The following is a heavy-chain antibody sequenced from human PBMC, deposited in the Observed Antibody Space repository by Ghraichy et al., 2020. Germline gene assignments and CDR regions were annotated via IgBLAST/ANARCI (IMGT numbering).Heavy chain of an antibody. CDR1: GFTFSTSW. CDR3: ARDPYHGSLDY. Sequence: GESLNISCEASGFTFSTSWMSWVRQAPGKGLEWVANINQDGSDKYYVASVRGRFTISRDNAKNSLYLQMNSLRAEDTAVYYCARDPYHGSLDYWGQGTLVTVSS. J-gene: IGHJ4*02. CDR2: INQDGSDK. V-gene: IGHV3-7*03. D-gene: IGHD2-2*01.